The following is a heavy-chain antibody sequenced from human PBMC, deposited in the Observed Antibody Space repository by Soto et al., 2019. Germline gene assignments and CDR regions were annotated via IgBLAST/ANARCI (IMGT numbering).Heavy chain of an antibody. D-gene: IGHD3-10*01. Sequence: SETLSLTCTVSGDSISSSSYYWGWIRQPPGKGLEWIGSIYYSGSTYYNPSLKSRVTISVDTSKNQFSLKLSSVTAADTAVYYCARHGSGSYYNNCFDPWGQGTLVTVSS. CDR3: ARHGSGSYYNNCFDP. CDR2: IYYSGST. CDR1: GDSISSSSYY. J-gene: IGHJ5*02. V-gene: IGHV4-39*01.